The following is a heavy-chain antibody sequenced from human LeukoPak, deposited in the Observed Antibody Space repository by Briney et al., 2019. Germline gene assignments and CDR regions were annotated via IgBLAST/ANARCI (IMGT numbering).Heavy chain of an antibody. CDR1: GFTFRNYW. CDR3: AELGITMIGGV. V-gene: IGHV3-7*01. J-gene: IGHJ6*04. D-gene: IGHD3-10*02. Sequence: PGGSLRLSCATSGFTFRNYWMSWVRQAPGKGLEWLANIKQDGSGKYYVDSVKGRFTISRDNAKNSLYLQMNSLRAEDTAVYYCAELGITMIGGVWGKGTTVTISS. CDR2: IKQDGSGK.